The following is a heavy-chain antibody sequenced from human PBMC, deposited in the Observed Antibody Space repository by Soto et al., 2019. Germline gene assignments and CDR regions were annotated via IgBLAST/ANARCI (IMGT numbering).Heavy chain of an antibody. CDR1: GFTFSSYA. V-gene: IGHV3-30-3*01. Sequence: GGSLRLSCAASGFTFSSYAMHWVRQAPGKGLEWVAVISYDGSNKYYADSVKGRFTISRDNSKNTLYLQMNSLRAEDTAVYYCAREVVRGVIMHPIDYWGQGTLVTVSS. CDR2: ISYDGSNK. D-gene: IGHD3-10*01. CDR3: AREVVRGVIMHPIDY. J-gene: IGHJ4*02.